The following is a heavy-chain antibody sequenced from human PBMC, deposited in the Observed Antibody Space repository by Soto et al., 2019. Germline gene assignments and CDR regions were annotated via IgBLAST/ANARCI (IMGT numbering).Heavy chain of an antibody. J-gene: IGHJ2*01. D-gene: IGHD3-10*01. Sequence: PSETLSLTCAVYGGSFSGYYWSWIRQPPGKGLEWIGEINHSGSTNYNPSIKSRVTISVDTSKNQFSLKLSSVTAADTAVYYCARGRPLRIHLGAMVRGVIKYWYFDLWGRGTLVTVSS. CDR3: ARGRPLRIHLGAMVRGVIKYWYFDL. CDR1: GGSFSGYY. V-gene: IGHV4-34*01. CDR2: INHSGST.